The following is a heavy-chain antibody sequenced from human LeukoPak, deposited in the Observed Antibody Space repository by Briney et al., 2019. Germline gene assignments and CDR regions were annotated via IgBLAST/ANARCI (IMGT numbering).Heavy chain of an antibody. CDR1: GGSFSDYQ. V-gene: IGHV4-34*01. CDR2: ISHSGTT. CDR3: ARGAPGY. J-gene: IGHJ4*02. Sequence: SETLSLTCAVSGGSFSDYQWNWIRQSPGKGLEWLGEISHSGTTTYNPSLKSRVTISVDTSKNQFSLKLSSVTAADTAVYYCARGAPGYWGQGTLVTVSS.